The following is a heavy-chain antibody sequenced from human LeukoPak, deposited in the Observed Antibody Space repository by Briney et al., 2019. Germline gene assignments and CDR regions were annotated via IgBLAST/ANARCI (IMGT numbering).Heavy chain of an antibody. V-gene: IGHV4-31*03. CDR3: ARTSGEKGYGDLDH. CDR1: GGSISIGHYY. Sequence: SETLSLTCTVSGGSISIGHYYWSWIRQHPERGLEWIGFIHYSGSTYYKPSLRSRVTISIDTSKNQFSLNLISVTAADTAVYFCARTSGEKGYGDLDHWGQGTLVTVSS. J-gene: IGHJ4*02. D-gene: IGHD4-17*01. CDR2: IHYSGST.